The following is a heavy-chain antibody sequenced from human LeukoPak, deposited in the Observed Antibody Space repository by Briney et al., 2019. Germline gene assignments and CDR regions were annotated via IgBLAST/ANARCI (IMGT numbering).Heavy chain of an antibody. V-gene: IGHV4-61*01. D-gene: IGHD3-10*01. CDR2: IYYSGST. CDR3: ARGVLLWFGESPASHWGAFDI. J-gene: IGHJ3*02. Sequence: SETLSLTCTVSGGSISTSSYYWSWIRQPPGKGLEWIGYIYYSGSTNYNPSLKSRVTISVDTSKNQFSLKLSSVTAADTAVYYCARGVLLWFGESPASHWGAFDIWGQGTMVTVSS. CDR1: GGSISTSSYY.